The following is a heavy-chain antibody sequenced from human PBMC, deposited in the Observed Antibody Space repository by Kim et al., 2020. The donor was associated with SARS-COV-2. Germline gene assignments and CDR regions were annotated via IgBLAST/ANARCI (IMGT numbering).Heavy chain of an antibody. CDR2: LYYSGST. Sequence: SETLSLTCTVSGGSISSYYWSWIRQPPGKGLEWIGYLYYSGSTNYNPSLKSRVTISVDTSKNQFSLKLSSVTAADTAVYYCAREASKGSGSSNWFDPWGQGTLVTVSS. CDR3: AREASKGSGSSNWFDP. D-gene: IGHD3-10*01. CDR1: GGSISSYY. V-gene: IGHV4-59*01. J-gene: IGHJ5*02.